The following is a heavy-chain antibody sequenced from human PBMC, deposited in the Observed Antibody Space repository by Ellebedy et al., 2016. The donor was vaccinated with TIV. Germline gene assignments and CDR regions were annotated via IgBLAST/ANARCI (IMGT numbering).Heavy chain of an antibody. J-gene: IGHJ6*03. CDR3: VRNNFFMDV. D-gene: IGHD1-1*01. Sequence: PGGSLRLSCAASGFTFSSYAMSWVRQAPGKGLEWVSAVSGSGGTTYYADSVKGRFTISRDNSKNTLYLQMNSLRAEDTAVYYCVRNNFFMDVWGKGTTVTVSS. CDR1: GFTFSSYA. CDR2: VSGSGGTT. V-gene: IGHV3-23*01.